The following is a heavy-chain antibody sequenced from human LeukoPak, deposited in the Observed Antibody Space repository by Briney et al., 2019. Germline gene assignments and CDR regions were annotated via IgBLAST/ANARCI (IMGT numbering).Heavy chain of an antibody. V-gene: IGHV4-39*01. CDR3: ARRLKTVVAEFYFDY. CDR2: VYYSRST. J-gene: IGHJ4*02. D-gene: IGHD3-22*01. CDR1: GGSISSSSYY. Sequence: SETLSLTCTVSGGSISSSSYYWGWIRQPPGKGLDWIGNVYYSRSTYYNPSLKSRFTISVYTSKNQLSLKLTSVTAAATALSSCARRLKTVVAEFYFDYWGQGTLVTVSS.